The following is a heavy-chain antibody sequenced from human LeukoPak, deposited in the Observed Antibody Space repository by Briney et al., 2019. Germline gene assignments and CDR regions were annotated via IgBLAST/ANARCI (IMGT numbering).Heavy chain of an antibody. Sequence: GGSLRLSCAASGFTFSSYGMNWVRQAPGKGLEWVSSISGTSAYIYYAASVRGRFTISRDNAKNSLYLQMNSLRAEDTAVYFCARKLTGSFDIWGQGTMVTVSS. D-gene: IGHD7-27*01. V-gene: IGHV3-21*01. CDR3: ARKLTGSFDI. CDR1: GFTFSSYG. CDR2: ISGTSAYI. J-gene: IGHJ3*02.